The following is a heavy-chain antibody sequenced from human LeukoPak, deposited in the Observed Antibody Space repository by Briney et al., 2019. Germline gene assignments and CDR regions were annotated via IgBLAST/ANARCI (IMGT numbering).Heavy chain of an antibody. CDR2: IKQDGSEK. CDR1: GCTFISYW. CDR3: ARDLSWTAMDY. V-gene: IGHV3-7*01. J-gene: IGHJ4*02. D-gene: IGHD5-18*01. Sequence: GGSLRLSCAASGCTFISYWMAWVRQAPGKGREWVANIKQDGSEKYYVESVKGRLTISRDNAKNSLYLQMNRLRAEDTAVYYCARDLSWTAMDYWGQGTLVTVSS.